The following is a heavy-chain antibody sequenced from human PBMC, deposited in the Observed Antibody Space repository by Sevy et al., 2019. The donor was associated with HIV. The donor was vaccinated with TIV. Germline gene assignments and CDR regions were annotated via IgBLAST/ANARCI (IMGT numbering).Heavy chain of an antibody. CDR2: IYYSGST. D-gene: IGHD1-1*01. CDR3: ARDTEEHYFDY. Sequence: SETLSLTCTVSGGSISSYYWSWIRQPLGKGLEWIGYIYYSGSTNYNPSLKSRVTISVDTSKNQFSLKLSSVTAADTAVYYCARDTEEHYFDYWGQGTLVTVSS. V-gene: IGHV4-59*13. J-gene: IGHJ4*02. CDR1: GGSISSYY.